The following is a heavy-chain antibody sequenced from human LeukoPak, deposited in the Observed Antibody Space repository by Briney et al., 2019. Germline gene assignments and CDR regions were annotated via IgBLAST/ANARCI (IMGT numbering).Heavy chain of an antibody. CDR2: IIPIFGTA. J-gene: IGHJ6*03. Sequence: SVKVSCKASGGTFSSYAISWVRQAPGQGLEWMGGIIPIFGTANYAQKFQGRVTITTDESTSTAYMELSSLRSEDTAVYYCARGGATIPYYYYYMDVWGKGTTVAVSS. V-gene: IGHV1-69*05. D-gene: IGHD5-12*01. CDR3: ARGGATIPYYYYYMDV. CDR1: GGTFSSYA.